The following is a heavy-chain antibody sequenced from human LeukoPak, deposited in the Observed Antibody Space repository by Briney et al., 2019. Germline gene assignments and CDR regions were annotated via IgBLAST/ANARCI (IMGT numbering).Heavy chain of an antibody. J-gene: IGHJ5*02. CDR3: AQRWSWFDP. D-gene: IGHD3-3*01. CDR1: GGTFSSQP. V-gene: IGHV1-69*02. Sequence: SVKVSCKASGGTFSSQPLSWLRQAPGQGLEWVGRIIPLLGIPNYTQRFQGRITITADQSTNTSYMELNNLTSDYTAIFYCAQRWSWFDPWGQGTLVTVSS. CDR2: IIPLLGIP.